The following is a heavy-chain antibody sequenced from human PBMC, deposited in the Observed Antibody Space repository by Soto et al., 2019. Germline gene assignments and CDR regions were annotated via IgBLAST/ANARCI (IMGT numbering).Heavy chain of an antibody. D-gene: IGHD6-13*01. CDR1: GGLFNSYA. CDR2: IVPIFGTP. V-gene: IGHV1-69*01. Sequence: QVRLVQSGAEVKKPGSSVKVSCTGSGGLFNSYAVSWVRQAPGHGLEWMGGIVPIFGTPNYAQKFQGRVTITADESTSTAYMELSSLRSEDTAMYYCARPKAGTDDHQGMDVWGQGTTVIVSS. CDR3: ARPKAGTDDHQGMDV. J-gene: IGHJ6*02.